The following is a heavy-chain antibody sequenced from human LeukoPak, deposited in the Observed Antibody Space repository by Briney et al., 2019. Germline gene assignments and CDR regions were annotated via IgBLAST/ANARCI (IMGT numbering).Heavy chain of an antibody. J-gene: IGHJ4*02. CDR3: ASHLTVLGTRGFDY. Sequence: SETLSLTCAVSGGSITSHSWWSWVRQPPGKGLEWIGEIYHGGDTNYDPSVKSRVTMSVDKSKNHFSLNLRSVTAADTAIYYCASHLTVLGTRGFDYWGQGILVTVSS. CDR1: GGSITSHSW. CDR2: IYHGGDT. D-gene: IGHD6-19*01. V-gene: IGHV4-4*02.